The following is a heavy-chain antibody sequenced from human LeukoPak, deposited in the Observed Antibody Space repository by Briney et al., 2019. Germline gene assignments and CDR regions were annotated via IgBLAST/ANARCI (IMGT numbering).Heavy chain of an antibody. D-gene: IGHD5-12*01. Sequence: PSETLSLTCTVSGGSISSYSSSWIRQPPGKGLEWIGYIYYSGSTNYNPSLKSRVTISVDTSKNQFSLKLSSVTAADTAVYYCAREGDSGYDFDYWGQATLLSVSS. V-gene: IGHV4-59*01. CDR3: AREGDSGYDFDY. J-gene: IGHJ4*02. CDR2: IYYSGST. CDR1: GGSISSYS.